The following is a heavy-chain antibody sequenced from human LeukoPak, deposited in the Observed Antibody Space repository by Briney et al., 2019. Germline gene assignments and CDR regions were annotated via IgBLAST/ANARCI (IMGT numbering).Heavy chain of an antibody. CDR1: GGTFRSYG. Sequence: SVKVPCTASGGTFRSYGISWVRPAPGQGLEWMGGIIPIFGTANYAEKFQGRVTITADESTSTAYMELSSLRSEDTAVYYCARGSEGELRYFDWLFYYWGQGSLVTVSS. J-gene: IGHJ4*02. CDR2: IIPIFGTA. CDR3: ARGSEGELRYFDWLFYY. V-gene: IGHV1-69*13. D-gene: IGHD3-9*01.